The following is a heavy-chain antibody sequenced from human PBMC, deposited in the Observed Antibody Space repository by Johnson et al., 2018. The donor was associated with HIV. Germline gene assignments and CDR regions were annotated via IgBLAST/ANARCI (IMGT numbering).Heavy chain of an antibody. CDR2: IGTKGDT. V-gene: IGHV3-13*01. J-gene: IGHJ3*02. CDR3: ARKNGRWLQPPGDAFDI. D-gene: IGHD5-24*01. Sequence: VQLVESGGGLVQPGGSLRLSCTASGFSFSSYDMNWVRQGTGKALEWVSTIGTKGDTYYAGSVKGRFIISRDNAKNSLYLQMNSLRAEYTAVYYCARKNGRWLQPPGDAFDIRGQGTMVTVSS. CDR1: GFSFSSYD.